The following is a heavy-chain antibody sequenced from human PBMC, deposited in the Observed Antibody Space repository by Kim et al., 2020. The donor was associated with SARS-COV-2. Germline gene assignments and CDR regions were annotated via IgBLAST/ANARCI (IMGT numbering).Heavy chain of an antibody. J-gene: IGHJ6*02. D-gene: IGHD6-13*01. CDR3: ARLRIAAAGGMDV. Sequence: DYAVSVKSRTTTTPYTPKNPFYLQLNSVTPEDTAVYYCARLRIAAAGGMDVWGQGTTVTVSS. V-gene: IGHV6-1*01.